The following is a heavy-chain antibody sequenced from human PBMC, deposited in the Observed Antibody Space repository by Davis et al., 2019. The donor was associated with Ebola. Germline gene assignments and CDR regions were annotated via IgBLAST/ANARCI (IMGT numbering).Heavy chain of an antibody. CDR1: GFTFSSYA. V-gene: IGHV3-7*03. Sequence: GGSLRLSCAASGFTFSSYAMSWVRQAPGKGLEWVANIKQDGSEKYYVDSVKGRFTISRDNAKNSLYLQMNSLRAEDTAVYYCARDNSYYDSSGYCDYWGQGTLVTVSS. CDR3: ARDNSYYDSSGYCDY. CDR2: IKQDGSEK. D-gene: IGHD3-22*01. J-gene: IGHJ4*02.